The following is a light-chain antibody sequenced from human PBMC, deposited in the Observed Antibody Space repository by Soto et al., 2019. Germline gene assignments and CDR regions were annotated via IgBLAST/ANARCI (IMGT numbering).Light chain of an antibody. CDR3: SSYTSSSTYV. CDR1: NFNIGAGYD. J-gene: IGLJ1*01. CDR2: GNR. V-gene: IGLV1-40*01. Sequence: QSVLTQPPSVSGAPGQRVTISCTGTNFNIGAGYDVHWYQCLPGTAPKLLMYGNRNRPSGVSNRFSGSKSGNTASLTISGLQAEDEADYYCSSYTSSSTYVFGTGTKLTVL.